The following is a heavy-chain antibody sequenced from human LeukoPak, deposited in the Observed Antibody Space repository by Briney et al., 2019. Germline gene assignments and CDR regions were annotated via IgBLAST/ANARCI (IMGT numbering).Heavy chain of an antibody. CDR2: IWYDGSNK. CDR1: GFTFSSYG. Sequence: GGSLRLSCAASGFTFSSYGMHWVRQAPGKGLEWVAVIWYDGSNKYYADSVKGRFTISRDNSKNTLYLQMNSLRAEDTAVYHCARDLRSSSGWSIYYYYGMDVWGQGTTVTVSS. D-gene: IGHD6-19*01. CDR3: ARDLRSSSGWSIYYYYGMDV. J-gene: IGHJ6*02. V-gene: IGHV3-33*01.